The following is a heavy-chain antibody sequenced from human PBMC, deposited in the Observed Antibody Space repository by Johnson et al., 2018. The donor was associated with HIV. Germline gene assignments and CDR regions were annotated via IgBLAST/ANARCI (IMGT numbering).Heavy chain of an antibody. Sequence: VQLVESGGGLIQPGGSLRLSCAATGFTVRSNYMSWVRQAPGKGLEWVSVIYSGGSTYYADSVKGRFTISRDNSKSTLYLQMNRLRAEDTAVYYCAREWLYGFDIWGQGTMVTVSS. J-gene: IGHJ3*02. V-gene: IGHV3-53*01. D-gene: IGHD5-24*01. CDR1: GFTVRSNY. CDR3: AREWLYGFDI. CDR2: IYSGGST.